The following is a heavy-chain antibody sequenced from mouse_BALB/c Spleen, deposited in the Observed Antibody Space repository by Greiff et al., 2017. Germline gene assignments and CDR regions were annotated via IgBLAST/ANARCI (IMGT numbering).Heavy chain of an antibody. Sequence: EGMLVESGGGLVQPGGSMKLSCVASGFTFTDHWMSWVRQSPEKGLEWVAEIRLKSNNYATHYAESVKGRFTISRDDSKNSVYLQMNNLRTEDTGIYFCTRDGNLDYWGQGTTLTVSS. CDR1: GFTFTDHW. V-gene: IGHV6-6*02. CDR3: TRDGNLDY. CDR2: IRLKSNNYAT. D-gene: IGHD2-1*01. J-gene: IGHJ2*01.